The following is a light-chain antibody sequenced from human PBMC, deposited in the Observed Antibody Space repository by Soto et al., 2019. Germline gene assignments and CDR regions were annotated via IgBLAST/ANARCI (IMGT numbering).Light chain of an antibody. CDR2: SDD. CDR1: NSNIGRNN. Sequence: QSVLTQPPSASGTPGQRVTISCSGSNSNIGRNNVSWYQQVPGTAPKSLIYSDDQRPSGVPDRISGSRSGTSASLAISGLQSGDEAEYYCAAWDDTLRARVFGGGTQLTVL. J-gene: IGLJ2*01. CDR3: AAWDDTLRARV. V-gene: IGLV1-44*01.